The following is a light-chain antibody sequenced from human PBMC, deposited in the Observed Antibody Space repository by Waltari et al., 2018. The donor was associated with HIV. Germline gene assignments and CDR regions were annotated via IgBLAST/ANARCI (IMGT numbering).Light chain of an antibody. CDR2: DND. Sequence: QSVLTQPPSVSAAPGPKVNISCSGSSSNIQTNYVSWYQQLPGTAPKLLIYDNDKRPSDIPGRFSASKSDTSATLVIAGLQTGDEADYYCGTWDSSLTIAVFGGGTKLTVL. V-gene: IGLV1-51*01. J-gene: IGLJ3*02. CDR3: GTWDSSLTIAV. CDR1: SSNIQTNY.